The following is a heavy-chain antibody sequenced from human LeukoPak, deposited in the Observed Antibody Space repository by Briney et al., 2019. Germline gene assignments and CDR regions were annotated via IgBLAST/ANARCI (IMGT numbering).Heavy chain of an antibody. CDR2: IYHSVST. J-gene: IGHJ5*02. CDR3: ARDGYDIVVVPAAPTNWFDP. D-gene: IGHD2-2*01. CDR1: GYSISSGYY. V-gene: IGHV4-38-2*02. Sequence: SETLSLTCTVSGYSISSGYYWGWIRQPPGKGLEWIGSIYHSVSTYYNPSLKSRVTISVDTSKNQFSLKLSSVTAADTAVYYCARDGYDIVVVPAAPTNWFDPWGQGTLVTVSS.